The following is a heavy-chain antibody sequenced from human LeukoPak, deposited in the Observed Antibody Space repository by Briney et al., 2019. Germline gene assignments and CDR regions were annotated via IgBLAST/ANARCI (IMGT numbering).Heavy chain of an antibody. CDR3: ARDLQYSSSWYRMGPEGAVDY. CDR1: GGSISSSSYY. J-gene: IGHJ4*02. D-gene: IGHD6-13*01. Sequence: SETLSLTCTVSGGSISSSSYYWGWIRQPPGKGLEWIGSIYYSGSTYYNPSLKSRVTISVDTSKNQFSLKLSSVTAADTAVYYCARDLQYSSSWYRMGPEGAVDYWGQGTLVTVSS. V-gene: IGHV4-39*07. CDR2: IYYSGST.